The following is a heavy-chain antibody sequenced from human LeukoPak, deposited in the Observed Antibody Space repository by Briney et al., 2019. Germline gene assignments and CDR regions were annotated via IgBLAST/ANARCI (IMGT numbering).Heavy chain of an antibody. V-gene: IGHV4-38-2*02. CDR2: IFHSGST. D-gene: IGHD2-8*01. CDR1: GYSISSGYY. CDR3: ARGAVSQYSFYFGMDV. J-gene: IGHJ6*02. Sequence: SETLSLTCTVSGYSISSGYYWGWIRQPPGKGLEWIGTIFHSGSTYYNPSLKSRVTVSVDTSKNQFSLKLSSVTAADTAVYYCARGAVSQYSFYFGMDVWGQGTTVTVSS.